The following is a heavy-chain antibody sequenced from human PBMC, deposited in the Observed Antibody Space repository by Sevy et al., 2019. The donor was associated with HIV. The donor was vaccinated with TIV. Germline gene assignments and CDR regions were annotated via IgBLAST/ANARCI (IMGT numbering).Heavy chain of an antibody. J-gene: IGHJ1*01. V-gene: IGHV3-7*01. CDR3: ARDVYYGSGKH. CDR1: GFTFSSYW. Sequence: GGSLRLSCAASGFTFSSYWMSWVRQAPGKGLEWVANIKQDGSETYYVDSVKGRFTISRDNAKDSLYLQMNSLRAEDTALYYCARDVYYGSGKHWGQRTLVTASS. CDR2: IKQDGSET. D-gene: IGHD3-10*01.